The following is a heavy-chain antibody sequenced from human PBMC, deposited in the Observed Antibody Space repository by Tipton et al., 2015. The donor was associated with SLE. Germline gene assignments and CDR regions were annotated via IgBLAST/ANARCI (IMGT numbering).Heavy chain of an antibody. CDR3: VRGGGSSWYPASFQH. V-gene: IGHV4-34*01. Sequence: TLSLTCAVYGGSFSGYYWSWIRQPPGKGLEYIGEINHRGSTNYNPSLKSRVTISVDTSKNQFSLKLTYVTAADTAVYYCVRGGGSSWYPASFQHWGQGTLVTVSS. CDR1: GGSFSGYY. J-gene: IGHJ1*01. CDR2: INHRGST. D-gene: IGHD6-13*01.